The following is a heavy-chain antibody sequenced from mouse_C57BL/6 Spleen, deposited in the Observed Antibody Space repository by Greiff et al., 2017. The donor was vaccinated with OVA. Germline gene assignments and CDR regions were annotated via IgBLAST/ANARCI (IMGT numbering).Heavy chain of an antibody. Sequence: VQLKESGPELVKPGASVKISCKASGYSFTGYYMNWVKQSPEKSLEWIGEINPSTGGTTYNQKFKAKATLTVDKSSSTAYMQLKSLTSEDSAVYYCAGNYDYAMDYWGQGTSVTVSS. CDR3: AGNYDYAMDY. D-gene: IGHD2-1*01. V-gene: IGHV1-42*01. J-gene: IGHJ4*01. CDR2: INPSTGGT. CDR1: GYSFTGYY.